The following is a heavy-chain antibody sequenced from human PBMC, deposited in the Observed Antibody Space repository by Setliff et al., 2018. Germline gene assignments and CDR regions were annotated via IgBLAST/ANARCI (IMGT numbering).Heavy chain of an antibody. J-gene: IGHJ3*02. CDR3: ARGKIRITMIVVPTGGAFDI. D-gene: IGHD3-22*01. CDR2: IYYGGSA. Sequence: PSETLSLTCTVSGGSISSSNYYWGWIRQPPGKGLEWIGNIYYGGSAYYNPSLKSRVTISVDTSKNQFSLKLSSVTAADTAMYYCARGKIRITMIVVPTGGAFDIWGQGTMVTVSS. CDR1: GGSISSSNYY. V-gene: IGHV4-39*07.